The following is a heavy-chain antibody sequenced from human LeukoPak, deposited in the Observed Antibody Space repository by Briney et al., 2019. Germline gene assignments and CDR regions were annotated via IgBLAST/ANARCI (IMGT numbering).Heavy chain of an antibody. Sequence: ASVKVSCKASGYTFTGYYMHWVRQAPGQGLEWMGWINPNSGGTNYAQKFQGRVTMTRDTSISTAYMELSRLRSDDTAVYYCARDKRAAGSDFDYWGQGTLVTVSS. D-gene: IGHD6-13*01. CDR2: INPNSGGT. V-gene: IGHV1-2*02. CDR1: GYTFTGYY. CDR3: ARDKRAAGSDFDY. J-gene: IGHJ4*02.